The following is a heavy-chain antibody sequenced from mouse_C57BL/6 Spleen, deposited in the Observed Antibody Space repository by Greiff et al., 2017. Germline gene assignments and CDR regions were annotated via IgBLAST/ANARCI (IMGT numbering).Heavy chain of an antibody. V-gene: IGHV1-19*01. CDR2: INPYNGGT. J-gene: IGHJ2*01. D-gene: IGHD2-4*01. CDR3: ARDGGLRPYIDY. Sequence: VHVKQSGPVLVKPGASVKMSCKASGYTFTDYYMTWVKQSHGKSLEWIGVINPYNGGTSYNQKFKGKATLTVDKSSSTAYMELNSLTSEDYAVYYCARDGGLRPYIDYWGQGTTLTVSS. CDR1: GYTFTDYY.